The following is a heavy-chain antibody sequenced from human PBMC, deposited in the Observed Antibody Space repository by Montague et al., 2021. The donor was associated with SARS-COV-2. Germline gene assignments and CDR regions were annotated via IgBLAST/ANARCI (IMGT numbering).Heavy chain of an antibody. Sequence: SVKVSCKASGYTFTSYGISWVRQAPGQGLEWMGWISAYNGNTNYAQKLQGRVTMTTDTSTSTAYMELRSLRSDDTAVYYCARDYGPAAIPSGLCYYYMGVWGKGTTVTVSS. CDR3: ARDYGPAAIPSGLCYYYMGV. CDR1: GYTFTSYG. V-gene: IGHV1-18*01. CDR2: ISAYNGNT. J-gene: IGHJ6*03. D-gene: IGHD2-2*02.